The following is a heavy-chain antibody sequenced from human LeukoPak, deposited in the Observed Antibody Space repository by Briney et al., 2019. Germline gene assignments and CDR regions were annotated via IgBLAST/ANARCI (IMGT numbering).Heavy chain of an antibody. CDR3: TRNALLWFGELSPFFDY. Sequence: GGSLRLSCTASGFTFGDYAMSWVRQAPGKGLEWVGFIRSKAYGGTTEYAASVKGRFTISRDDSKSIAYLQMNSLKTEDTAVYYCTRNALLWFGELSPFFDYWGQGTLVTVSS. V-gene: IGHV3-49*04. D-gene: IGHD3-10*01. J-gene: IGHJ4*02. CDR1: GFTFGDYA. CDR2: IRSKAYGGTT.